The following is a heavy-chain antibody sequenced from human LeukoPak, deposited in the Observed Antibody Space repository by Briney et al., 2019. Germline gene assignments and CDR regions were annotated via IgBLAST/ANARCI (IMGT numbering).Heavy chain of an antibody. V-gene: IGHV3-20*04. CDR2: IIWNGGST. J-gene: IGHJ4*02. D-gene: IGHD3-22*01. CDR1: GFTFDDYG. Sequence: GGSLRLSCAASGFTFDDYGMSWVRQAPGKGLEWVSGIIWNGGSTGYADSVKGRFTISRDNAKNSLYLQMNSLRAEDTALYYCARGSYDSSGYYLHYFDYWGQGTLVTVSS. CDR3: ARGSYDSSGYYLHYFDY.